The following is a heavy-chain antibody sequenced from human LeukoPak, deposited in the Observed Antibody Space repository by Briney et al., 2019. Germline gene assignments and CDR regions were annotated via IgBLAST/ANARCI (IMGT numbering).Heavy chain of an antibody. V-gene: IGHV1-69*13. CDR3: ARGLGYCSSTSCYGYYGMDV. Sequence: ASVKVSCKVSGGTFSSYAISWVRQAPGQGLEWMGGIIPIFGTANYAQKFQGRVTITADESTSTAYMELSSLRSEDTAVYYCARGLGYCSSTSCYGYYGMDVWGQGTTVTVSS. CDR1: GGTFSSYA. D-gene: IGHD2-2*01. J-gene: IGHJ6*02. CDR2: IIPIFGTA.